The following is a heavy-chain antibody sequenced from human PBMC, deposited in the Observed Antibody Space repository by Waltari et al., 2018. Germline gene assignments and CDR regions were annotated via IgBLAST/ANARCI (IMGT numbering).Heavy chain of an antibody. CDR1: GFTFNGYA. Sequence: EVQVLESGGGLVQPGGSLSLSCAASGFTFNGYAMTGVRQTPGRGLEWVSSISGRGGGTYYADSVRGRFTISRDNSKNTLYLQMNSLRAEDTAVYYCAGASYDEFWTGPYNEMDVWGQGTTVTVSS. D-gene: IGHD3-3*01. CDR3: AGASYDEFWTGPYNEMDV. V-gene: IGHV3-23*01. J-gene: IGHJ6*02. CDR2: ISGRGGGT.